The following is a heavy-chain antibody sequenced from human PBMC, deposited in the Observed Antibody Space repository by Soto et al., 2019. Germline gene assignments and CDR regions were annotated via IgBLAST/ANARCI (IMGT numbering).Heavy chain of an antibody. J-gene: IGHJ6*02. V-gene: IGHV3-11*01. CDR2: ISSSGSTI. D-gene: IGHD5-18*01. CDR3: ARDHLQLWLRYYYGMDV. Sequence: QVQLVESGGGLVKPGGSLRLSCAASGCTFSDYYMSWIRQAPGKGLEWVSYISSSGSTIYYADSVKGRFTISRDNAKNSLYLQMNSLRAEDTAVYYCARDHLQLWLRYYYGMDVWGQGTTVTVSS. CDR1: GCTFSDYY.